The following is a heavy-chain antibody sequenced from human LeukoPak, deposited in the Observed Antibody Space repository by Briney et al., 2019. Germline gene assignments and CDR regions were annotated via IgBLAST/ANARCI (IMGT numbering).Heavy chain of an antibody. D-gene: IGHD5-18*01. V-gene: IGHV1-2*02. Sequence: VASVKVSCKASGYSFTGYHLHWVRQAPGQGLEWMGWINPRSGGTNYAQKFQGRVTMTRDTSIYTAYMELSRLRSDDTALYYCAVWGYNYASLGYYYMDVWGKGTTVTVSS. CDR3: AVWGYNYASLGYYYMDV. J-gene: IGHJ6*03. CDR2: INPRSGGT. CDR1: GYSFTGYH.